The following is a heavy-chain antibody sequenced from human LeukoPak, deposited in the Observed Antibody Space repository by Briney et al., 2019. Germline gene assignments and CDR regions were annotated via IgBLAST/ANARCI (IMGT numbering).Heavy chain of an antibody. CDR1: GYSTTSGYY. J-gene: IGHJ4*02. V-gene: IGHV4-38-2*01. CDR2: IFHSGDT. D-gene: IGHD6-19*01. Sequence: PSETLSLTCAVSGYSTTSGYYWAWIRQPPGKGLEWIGNIFHSGDTYYNPSLKSRVTISVDTSKNQFSLKLSSVTAADTAIYYCARRIYSSGWYFDYWGQGTLVTVSP. CDR3: ARRIYSSGWYFDY.